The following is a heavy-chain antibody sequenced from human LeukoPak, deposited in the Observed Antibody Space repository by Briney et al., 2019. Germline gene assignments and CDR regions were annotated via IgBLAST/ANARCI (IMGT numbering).Heavy chain of an antibody. CDR1: GGSFSNYY. CDR2: IYTGGST. D-gene: IGHD1-14*01. CDR3: ARQPPQYYGMDV. J-gene: IGHJ6*02. Sequence: SETLSLTCTVSGGSFSNYYWSWIRQPAGKGLEWIGRIYTGGSTNYNPSVKSRVTMSVDTSNNQFSLKLTSVTAADTAVYYCARQPPQYYGMDVWGQGTTVTVSS. V-gene: IGHV4-4*07.